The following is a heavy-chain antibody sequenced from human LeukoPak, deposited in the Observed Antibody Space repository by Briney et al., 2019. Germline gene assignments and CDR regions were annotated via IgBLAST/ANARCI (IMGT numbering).Heavy chain of an antibody. J-gene: IGHJ5*02. Sequence: SETLSLTCTVSGGSISSYYWSWIRQPPGKGLVWIGYIYYSGSTNYNPSLKSRVTISVDTSKNQFSLKLSSVTAADTAVYYCARRAVAGTRFDPWGQGTLVTVSS. CDR1: GGSISSYY. V-gene: IGHV4-59*01. CDR3: ARRAVAGTRFDP. D-gene: IGHD6-19*01. CDR2: IYYSGST.